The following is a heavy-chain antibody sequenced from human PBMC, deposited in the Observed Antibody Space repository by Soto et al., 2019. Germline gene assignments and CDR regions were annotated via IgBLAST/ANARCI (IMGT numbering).Heavy chain of an antibody. CDR3: ARIPAAHPATSDYYMDV. J-gene: IGHJ6*03. V-gene: IGHV3-48*01. CDR2: ISSSSSTI. Sequence: GGSLRLSCAASGFTFSSYSMNWVRQAPGKGLEWVSYISSSSSTIYYADSVKGRFTISRDNAKNSLYLQMNSLRAEDTAVYYCARIPAAHPATSDYYMDVWGKGTTVTVSS. D-gene: IGHD2-2*01. CDR1: GFTFSSYS.